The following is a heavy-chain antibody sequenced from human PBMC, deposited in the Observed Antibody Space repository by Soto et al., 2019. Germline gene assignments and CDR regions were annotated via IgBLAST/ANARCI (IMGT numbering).Heavy chain of an antibody. V-gene: IGHV4-61*01. Sequence: SETLSLTCNVSGGSVSSVKYFWSWIRQPPGKGLEWIAYIYNNGNTNYNPSLKSRATISVDASKNQCSLKLTPVTAADSAVYFCARTVMPVGNLAAFDHWGQGVLVTVSS. CDR1: GGSVSSVKYF. D-gene: IGHD7-27*01. CDR2: IYNNGNT. CDR3: ARTVMPVGNLAAFDH. J-gene: IGHJ4*02.